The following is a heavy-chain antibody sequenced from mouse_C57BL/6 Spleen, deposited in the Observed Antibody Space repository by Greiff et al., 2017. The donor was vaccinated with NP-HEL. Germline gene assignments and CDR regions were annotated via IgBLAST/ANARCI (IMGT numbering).Heavy chain of an antibody. Sequence: VQLKQSGAELVRPGASVKLSCTASGFNIKDDYMHWVKQRPEQGLEWIGWVDPENGDTEYASKFQGKATITADTSSNTAYLQLSSLTSEDTAVYYCTKTVVDYYYAMDYWGQGTSVTVSS. CDR2: VDPENGDT. CDR1: GFNIKDDY. J-gene: IGHJ4*01. V-gene: IGHV14-4*01. D-gene: IGHD1-1*01. CDR3: TKTVVDYYYAMDY.